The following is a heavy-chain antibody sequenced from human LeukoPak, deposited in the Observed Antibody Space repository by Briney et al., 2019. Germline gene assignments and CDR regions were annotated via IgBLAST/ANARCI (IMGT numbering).Heavy chain of an antibody. CDR1: GFTFDDFA. J-gene: IGHJ3*02. CDR2: INFNSSSI. V-gene: IGHV3-9*01. CDR3: SDGFDI. Sequence: GGSLRLSCAASGFTFDDFAMQWVRQAPGKGLEGVSVINFNSSSIGYAPSVKGRFPISRDNAKNSLYLQMNSLRAEDTALYYCSDGFDIWGQGTMVTVSS.